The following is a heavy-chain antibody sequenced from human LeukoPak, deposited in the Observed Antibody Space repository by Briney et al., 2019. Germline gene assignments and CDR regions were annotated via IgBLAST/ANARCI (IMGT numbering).Heavy chain of an antibody. CDR1: DGSSSSYY. Sequence: SETLSLTCTVSDGSSSSYYWSWIRQPPGKGLEWIGYIYYSGSTNYNPSLKSRVTISVDTSKNQFSLKLSSVTAADTAVYYCARAENYYDSSVFDYWGQGTLVTVSS. D-gene: IGHD3-22*01. CDR2: IYYSGST. CDR3: ARAENYYDSSVFDY. J-gene: IGHJ4*02. V-gene: IGHV4-59*01.